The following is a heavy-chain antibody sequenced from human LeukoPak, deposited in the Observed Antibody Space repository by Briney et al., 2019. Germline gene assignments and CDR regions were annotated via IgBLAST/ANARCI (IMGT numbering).Heavy chain of an antibody. CDR1: GFSISSGY. Sequence: PGGSLRLSCVASGFSISSGYMTWARQAPGKAPEWVSLLYSDDSAYYPDSVKGRFTISRDNSKSTLHLQMDTLRTEDTAVYYCARDPWQGSTTLHWGQGIMVTVSS. CDR2: LYSDDSA. D-gene: IGHD1-26*01. J-gene: IGHJ4*02. CDR3: ARDPWQGSTTLH. V-gene: IGHV3-66*02.